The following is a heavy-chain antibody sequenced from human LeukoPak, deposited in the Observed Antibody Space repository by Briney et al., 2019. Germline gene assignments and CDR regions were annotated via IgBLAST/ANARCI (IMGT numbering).Heavy chain of an antibody. Sequence: RPSETLSLTCAVYGGSISGYYWSWIRQTPGKGLEWIGEINHGGSTNYNPSLKSLVTISVDTSKKQFSLKLYSVAAADTAVYYCXXXXXXEXXXXXXXXQGTLVTVXS. V-gene: IGHV4-34*01. CDR3: XXXXXXEXXXXXX. J-gene: IGHJ4*02. CDR2: INHGGST. CDR1: GGSISGYY.